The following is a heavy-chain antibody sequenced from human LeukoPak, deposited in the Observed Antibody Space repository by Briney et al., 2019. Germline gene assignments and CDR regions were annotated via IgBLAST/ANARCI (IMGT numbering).Heavy chain of an antibody. V-gene: IGHV3-74*01. J-gene: IGHJ4*02. D-gene: IGHD3-10*01. CDR3: AGAGVWPVDY. Sequence: PGGSLRLSCAASGFTFSSYWMHWVRQAPGKGLVLVSHINADGSSKYYADSVKGRFTISRDNAKNTLFLQMNSLRAEDTAVYYGAGAGVWPVDYWGQGALVTVSS. CDR2: INADGSSK. CDR1: GFTFSSYW.